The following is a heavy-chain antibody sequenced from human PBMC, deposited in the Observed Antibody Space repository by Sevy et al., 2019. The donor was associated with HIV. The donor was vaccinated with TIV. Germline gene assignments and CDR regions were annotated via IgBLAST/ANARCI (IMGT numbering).Heavy chain of an antibody. J-gene: IGHJ4*02. Sequence: GGSLRLSCAASGFTFSNAWMSWVRQAPGKGLEWVGCIKSKTDGGTTDYAAPVKGRFTISRDDSKNTLYLQMNSLKTEDTAVYYCTTDSVAAAGRIDYWGQGTLVTVSS. D-gene: IGHD6-13*01. CDR2: IKSKTDGGTT. V-gene: IGHV3-15*01. CDR1: GFTFSNAW. CDR3: TTDSVAAAGRIDY.